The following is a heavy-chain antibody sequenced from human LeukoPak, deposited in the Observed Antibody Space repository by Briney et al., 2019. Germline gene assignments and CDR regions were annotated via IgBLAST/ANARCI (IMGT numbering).Heavy chain of an antibody. J-gene: IGHJ4*02. CDR2: IYYSGST. D-gene: IGHD5-18*01. CDR3: ARHLRDVDTATMFDY. V-gene: IGHV4-59*08. CDR1: EGSITGYY. Sequence: SETLSLTCTVSEGSITGYYWSWIRQPPGKGLEWIGYIYYSGSTTYNPALSSGVTISVDTSKNQFSLKLSSVTAADTAVYYCARHLRDVDTATMFDYWGQGTLVTVSS.